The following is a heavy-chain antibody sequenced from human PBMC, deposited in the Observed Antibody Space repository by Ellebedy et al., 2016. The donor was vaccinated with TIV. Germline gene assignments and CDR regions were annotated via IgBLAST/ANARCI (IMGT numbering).Heavy chain of an antibody. CDR2: ISDSGDNT. CDR1: GLTFSSHA. CDR3: ARSGEHDS. D-gene: IGHD1-26*01. V-gene: IGHV3-23*01. J-gene: IGHJ4*02. Sequence: GESLKISCAASGLTFSSHAMSWVRQAPGKGLEWVSSISDSGDNTYYADSVKGRFTISRDNSKNTLYLQMDSLRAEDTAVYYCARSGEHDSWGQGTLVTVSS.